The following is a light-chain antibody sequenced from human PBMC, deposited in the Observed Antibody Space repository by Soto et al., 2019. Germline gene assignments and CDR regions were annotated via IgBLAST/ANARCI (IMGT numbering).Light chain of an antibody. CDR3: QQRSNWPPIT. V-gene: IGKV3-11*01. J-gene: IGKJ5*01. Sequence: IVLTQSPATLSLSPGERATLSCRASQSVSSYSAWYQQKPGQAPRLLIYDASNRATGIPARFSGSGSGTDFTLTISSLEPEDFAVYYCQQRSNWPPITFGQGTRLEI. CDR2: DAS. CDR1: QSVSSY.